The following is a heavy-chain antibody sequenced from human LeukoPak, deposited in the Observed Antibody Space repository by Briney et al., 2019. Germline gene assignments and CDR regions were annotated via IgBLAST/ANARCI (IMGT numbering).Heavy chain of an antibody. CDR2: IYYSGST. Sequence: SETLSLTCTVSGGSITSGSYYWGRIRQYPGKGLKWIGNIYYSGSTYYNPSLKSRVTISVDTSKNQFSLRLSSVTAADTAVYYCARYAVEYSGTYFDSWGQGSLVTVSS. CDR1: GGSITSGSYY. J-gene: IGHJ4*02. V-gene: IGHV4-39*01. CDR3: ARYAVEYSGTYFDS. D-gene: IGHD1-26*01.